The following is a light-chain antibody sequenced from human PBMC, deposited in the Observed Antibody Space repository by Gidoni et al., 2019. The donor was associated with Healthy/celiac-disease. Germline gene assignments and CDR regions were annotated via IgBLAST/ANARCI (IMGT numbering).Light chain of an antibody. CDR1: SSNIGSNY. V-gene: IGLV1-47*01. CDR3: AAWDDSLSGHYV. CDR2: RNN. Sequence: QSVLTQPPSASGTPGPRVTITCSGSSSNIGSNYVYLSQQLPGTAPKLLIYRNNQRPSGVPDRFSGSQSGTSASLAISGLRSEDEADYYCAAWDDSLSGHYVFGTGTKVTVL. J-gene: IGLJ1*01.